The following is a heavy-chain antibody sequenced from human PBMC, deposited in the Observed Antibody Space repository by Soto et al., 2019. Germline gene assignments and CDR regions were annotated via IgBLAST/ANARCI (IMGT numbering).Heavy chain of an antibody. Sequence: SATLSLPSSYYGGSFGDSDWTTSREPPGTGLEWSGEINHSGSTNYNPSLKSRVTISVDTSKNKFSLKLTSVTAADTAVYYCARDKITGLFDYWGQGTLVTDS. J-gene: IGHJ4*02. CDR3: ARDKITGLFDY. V-gene: IGHV4-34*01. CDR1: GGSFGDSD. CDR2: INHSGST. D-gene: IGHD2-8*02.